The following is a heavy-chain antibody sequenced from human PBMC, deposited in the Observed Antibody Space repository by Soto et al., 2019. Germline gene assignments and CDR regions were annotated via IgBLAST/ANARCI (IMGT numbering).Heavy chain of an antibody. CDR1: GYTFTSYG. CDR3: ARDVLYYDFWSGYYTDPNYYYYYGMDV. CDR2: ISAYNGNT. V-gene: IGHV1-18*04. J-gene: IGHJ6*02. Sequence: ASVKVSCKASGYTFTSYGISWVRQAPGQGLEWMGWISAYNGNTNYAQKLQGRVTMTTDTSTSTAYMELRSLRSDDTAVYYCARDVLYYDFWSGYYTDPNYYYYYGMDVWGQGTAVTVSS. D-gene: IGHD3-3*01.